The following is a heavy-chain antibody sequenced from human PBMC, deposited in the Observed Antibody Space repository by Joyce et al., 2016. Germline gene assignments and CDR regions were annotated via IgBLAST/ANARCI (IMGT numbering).Heavy chain of an antibody. D-gene: IGHD1-26*01. Sequence: QLQLQESGPGLVKPSETLSLTCPVSGCSIITSTYYWGWIRQPPGKGLGCIGSSYYSGSTYYNPSLKSRVTISVDTSKNQFSLKLTSLTAADTAVFYCATWRGSFPFFDYWGQGTLVTVSS. V-gene: IGHV4-39*07. J-gene: IGHJ4*02. CDR1: GCSIITSTYY. CDR3: ATWRGSFPFFDY. CDR2: SYYSGST.